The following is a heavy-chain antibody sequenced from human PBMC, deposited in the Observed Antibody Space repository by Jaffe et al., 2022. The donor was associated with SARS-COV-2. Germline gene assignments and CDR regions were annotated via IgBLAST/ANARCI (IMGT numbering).Heavy chain of an antibody. J-gene: IGHJ4*02. CDR1: GYTFTNYG. CDR2: IITKNDNT. V-gene: IGHV1-18*04. CDR3: VRDRMTPLVGMSPDY. Sequence: QVQLVQSGPEVKKPGASVKVSCQASGYTFTNYGISWVRQAPGQRMEWMGWIITKNDNTLYVEKFEGRVAMATDRSTNTAYMELRRLRSDDTAVYYCVRDRMTPLVGMSPDYWGQGSLVTVSS. D-gene: IGHD1-26*01.